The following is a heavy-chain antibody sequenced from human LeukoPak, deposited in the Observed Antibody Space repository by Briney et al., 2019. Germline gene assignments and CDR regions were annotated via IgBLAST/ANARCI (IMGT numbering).Heavy chain of an antibody. CDR1: GGSISSSNW. CDR3: ARDLLHDYGDSDAFDI. CDR2: IYHSGST. J-gene: IGHJ3*02. V-gene: IGHV4-4*02. Sequence: SGTLSLTCAVSGGSISSSNWWSWVRPPPGKGLEWIGEIYHSGSTNYNPSLKSRVTISVDKSKNQFSLKLSSVTAADTAVYYCARDLLHDYGDSDAFDIWGQGTMVTVSS. D-gene: IGHD4-17*01.